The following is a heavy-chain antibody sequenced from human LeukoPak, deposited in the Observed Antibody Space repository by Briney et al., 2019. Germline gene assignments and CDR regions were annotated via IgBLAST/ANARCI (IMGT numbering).Heavy chain of an antibody. J-gene: IGHJ5*02. CDR2: VSGGSTT. CDR1: GXTFSTYG. Sequence: GGSLRLSCAASGXTFSTYGMSWVRQAPGKGLEWVSAVSGGSTTSYAEYVRGRFTISGDNSKNTLYLQMNSLRAEDTAVYYCAKEDSEGGPNWFDTWGQGALVTVSS. CDR3: AKEDSEGGPNWFDT. V-gene: IGHV3-23*01. D-gene: IGHD1-14*01.